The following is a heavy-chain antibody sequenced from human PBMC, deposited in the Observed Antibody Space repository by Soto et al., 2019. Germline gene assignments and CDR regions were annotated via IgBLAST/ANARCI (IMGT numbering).Heavy chain of an antibody. Sequence: QVQLVQSGAEVKKPGASVKVSCKASGYTFTSYGISWVRRAPGQGLEWMGWISAYNGNTNYAQKLQGRVTMPTDTSTSTAYMELRSLRSDDTAVYYCARAGMAAAGKLYYYGMDVWGQGTTVTVSS. CDR2: ISAYNGNT. CDR1: GYTFTSYG. J-gene: IGHJ6*02. V-gene: IGHV1-18*01. D-gene: IGHD6-13*01. CDR3: ARAGMAAAGKLYYYGMDV.